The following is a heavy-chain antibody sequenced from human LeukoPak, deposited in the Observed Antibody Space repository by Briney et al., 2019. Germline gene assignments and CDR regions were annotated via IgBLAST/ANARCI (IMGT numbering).Heavy chain of an antibody. V-gene: IGHV3-30*18. J-gene: IGHJ4*02. CDR1: GFTFSSYG. CDR2: ISYDGSNK. Sequence: GGSLRLSCAASGFTFSSYGMSWVRQAPGKGLEWVAVISYDGSNKYYADSVKGRFTISRDNSKNTLYLQMNSLRAEDTAVYYCAKEVLAAAGGYFDYWGQGTLVTVSS. CDR3: AKEVLAAAGGYFDY. D-gene: IGHD6-13*01.